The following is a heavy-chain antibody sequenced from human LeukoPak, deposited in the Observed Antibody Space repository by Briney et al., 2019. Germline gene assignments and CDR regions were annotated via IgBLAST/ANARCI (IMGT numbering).Heavy chain of an antibody. CDR1: GFTFSDYY. Sequence: PGGSLRLSCAASGFTFSDYYMSWIRQAPGKGLEWVSYISSSGSTIYYADSVKGRFTISRDNAKNSLYLQMNSLRAEDTAVYYCARVLTIGFGELSFDPWGQGTLVTVSS. D-gene: IGHD3-10*01. J-gene: IGHJ5*02. CDR2: ISSSGSTI. V-gene: IGHV3-11*01. CDR3: ARVLTIGFGELSFDP.